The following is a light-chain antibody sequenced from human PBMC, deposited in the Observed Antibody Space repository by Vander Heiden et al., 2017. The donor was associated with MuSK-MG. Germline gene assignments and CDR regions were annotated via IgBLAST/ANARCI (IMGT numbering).Light chain of an antibody. CDR2: AAS. CDR1: QSISSY. V-gene: IGKV1-39*01. Sequence: DIQMTQSPSSLSASVGDRVTITCRASQSISSYLNWYQQKPGKAPKLLIYAASSLQSGVPSRFSGSGSVTDFTRTISRLQPDDFATYYCQQSDSTPLTFGGGTKVEIK. J-gene: IGKJ4*01. CDR3: QQSDSTPLT.